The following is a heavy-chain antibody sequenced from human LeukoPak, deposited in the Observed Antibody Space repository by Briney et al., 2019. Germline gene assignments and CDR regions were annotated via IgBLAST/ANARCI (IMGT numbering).Heavy chain of an antibody. D-gene: IGHD2-2*01. Sequence: ASVKVSCKASGYTFTSYAMNWVRQAPGRGLEWMGWINTNTGNPTYAQGFTGRFVFSLDTSVSTAYLQISSLKAEDTAVYYCARDRLRYCSSTSCYRRINWFDPWGQGTLVTVSS. CDR2: INTNTGNP. CDR1: GYTFTSYA. V-gene: IGHV7-4-1*02. J-gene: IGHJ5*02. CDR3: ARDRLRYCSSTSCYRRINWFDP.